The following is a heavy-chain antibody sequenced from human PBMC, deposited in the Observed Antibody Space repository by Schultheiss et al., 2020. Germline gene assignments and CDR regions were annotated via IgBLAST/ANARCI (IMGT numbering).Heavy chain of an antibody. D-gene: IGHD1/OR15-1a*01. Sequence: GGSLRLSFAASGFTFSSYAMSWVRQAPGKGLEWVSAISGSGGSTYYADSVKGRFTISRDNSKNTLYLQMNSLRAEDTAVYYCAKVFFQFGTIGDAFDIWGQGTMVTVSS. CDR1: GFTFSSYA. CDR3: AKVFFQFGTIGDAFDI. J-gene: IGHJ3*02. CDR2: ISGSGGST. V-gene: IGHV3-23*01.